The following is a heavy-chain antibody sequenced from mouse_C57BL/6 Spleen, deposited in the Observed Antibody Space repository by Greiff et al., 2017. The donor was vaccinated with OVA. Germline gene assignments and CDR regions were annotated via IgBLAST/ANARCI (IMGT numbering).Heavy chain of an antibody. J-gene: IGHJ1*03. CDR1: GYTFTSYW. CDR2: INPSNGGT. Sequence: QVQLQQPGTELVKPGASVKLSCKASGYTFTSYWMHWVKQRPGQGLEWIGNINPSNGGTNYNEKFKSKATLTVDKSSSTAYMQLSSLTSEDSAVYYCARLTTTVVATWDFDVWGTGTTVTVSS. CDR3: ARLTTTVVATWDFDV. V-gene: IGHV1-53*01. D-gene: IGHD1-1*01.